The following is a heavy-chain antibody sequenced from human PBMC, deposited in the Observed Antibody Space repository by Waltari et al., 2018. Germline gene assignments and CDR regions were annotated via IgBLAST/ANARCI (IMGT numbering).Heavy chain of an antibody. V-gene: IGHV3-74*01. J-gene: IGHJ5*02. CDR3: ARGDIVVVPAATIETWFDP. CDR2: INSDGSST. CDR1: GFTFSSYW. D-gene: IGHD2-2*01. Sequence: EVQLVESGGGLVQPGGSLRLSCAASGFTFSSYWMNWVRQAPGQGLVWVSRINSDGSSTSYADSVKGRFTISRDNAKNTLYLQMNSLRAEDTAVYYCARGDIVVVPAATIETWFDPWGQGTLVTVSS.